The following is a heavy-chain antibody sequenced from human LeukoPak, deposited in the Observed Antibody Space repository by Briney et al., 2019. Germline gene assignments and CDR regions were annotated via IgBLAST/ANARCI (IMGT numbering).Heavy chain of an antibody. J-gene: IGHJ4*02. Sequence: ASVKVSCKASGYTFTSYGISWVRQAPGQGLEWMGWISAYNGNTNYAQKLQGRVTMTTDTSTSTAYMELRSLRSDDTAVYYCARDSADLLRSPSDYWGQGTLVTVSS. CDR1: GYTFTSYG. D-gene: IGHD3-3*01. CDR3: ARDSADLLRSPSDY. V-gene: IGHV1-18*01. CDR2: ISAYNGNT.